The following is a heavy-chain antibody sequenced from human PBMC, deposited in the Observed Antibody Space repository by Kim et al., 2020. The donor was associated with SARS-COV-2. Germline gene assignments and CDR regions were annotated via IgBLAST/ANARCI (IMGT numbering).Heavy chain of an antibody. CDR1: GGSLTEGY. Sequence: SETLSLTCGVYGGSLTEGYWTWVRQAPGKGPEWVGELGHSGVSNYNPSLKSRRTISLDASKSQFYLKLTSVTAADTAIYYCCRGNFYYGLDLWGQGTTLTVSS. J-gene: IGHJ6*02. D-gene: IGHD5-12*01. V-gene: IGHV4-34*01. CDR3: CRGNFYYGLDL. CDR2: LGHSGVS.